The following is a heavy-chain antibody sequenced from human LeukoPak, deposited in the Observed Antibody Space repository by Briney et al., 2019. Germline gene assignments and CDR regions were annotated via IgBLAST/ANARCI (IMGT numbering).Heavy chain of an antibody. D-gene: IGHD4-17*01. Sequence: GGSLRLSCAASGFTFSSYNMNWVRQAPGKGLEWVSSISSSSSYIYYADSVKGRFTISRDNAKNSLYLQMNSLRAEDTAVYYCARTLTTDPGFDYWGQGTLVTVSS. CDR3: ARTLTTDPGFDY. CDR2: ISSSSSYI. J-gene: IGHJ4*02. CDR1: GFTFSSYN. V-gene: IGHV3-21*01.